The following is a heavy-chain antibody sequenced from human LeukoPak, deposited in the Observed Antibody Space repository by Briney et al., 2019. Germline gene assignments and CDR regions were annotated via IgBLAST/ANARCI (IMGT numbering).Heavy chain of an antibody. CDR1: GFTFSSFW. J-gene: IGHJ4*02. V-gene: IGHV3-74*03. CDR2: INSDGSSG. D-gene: IGHD6-6*01. Sequence: GGSLRLSCAASGFTFSSFWMHWVRQVPGKGLVWVSRINSDGSSGTYADSVKGRFTISRDNAKNTLYLQMNSLRAEDTAVYYCARSEYSFDYWGQGSLVTVSS. CDR3: ARSEYSFDY.